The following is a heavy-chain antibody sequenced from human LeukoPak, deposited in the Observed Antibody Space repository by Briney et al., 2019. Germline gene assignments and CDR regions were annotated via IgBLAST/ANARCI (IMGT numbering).Heavy chain of an antibody. J-gene: IGHJ4*02. D-gene: IGHD2-21*02. CDR2: ISSSSSYI. CDR3: ARGLAGDPYYFDY. Sequence: GGSLRLSCAASGFTFSSYSMNWVRQAPGKGLEWVSSISSSSSYIYYADSVKGRFTISRDNAKNSLYLQMNSLRAEDTAVYYCARGLAGDPYYFDYWGQGTLVTVSS. CDR1: GFTFSSYS. V-gene: IGHV3-21*01.